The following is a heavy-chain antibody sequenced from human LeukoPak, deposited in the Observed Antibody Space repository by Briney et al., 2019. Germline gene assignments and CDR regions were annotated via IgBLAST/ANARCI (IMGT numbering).Heavy chain of an antibody. J-gene: IGHJ4*02. Sequence: GGSLRLSCAASGFTFSSYGMHWVRQAPGKGLEWVAVISYDGNNKYYADSVKGRIPSSRDNSKNTLYLQMNRLRAEDTTVYYRAKDSYDTSGYYYYYFDYWGQGTVVTVSS. CDR1: GFTFSSYG. V-gene: IGHV3-30*18. D-gene: IGHD3-22*01. CDR3: AKDSYDTSGYYYYYFDY. CDR2: ISYDGNNK.